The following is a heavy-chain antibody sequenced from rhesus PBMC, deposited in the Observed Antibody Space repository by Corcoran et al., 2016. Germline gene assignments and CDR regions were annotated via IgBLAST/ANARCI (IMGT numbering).Heavy chain of an antibody. Sequence: QVQLQESGPGLVKPSETLSPTCAVSGGSISDDSYWSWTRHPPGKGLEWIGYIYGSGGGTNYNPSLKXXVTISIDTSKNQFSLKLSSVTAADTAVYYCAREDGSRWGQGVLVTVSS. V-gene: IGHV4-106*01. CDR3: AREDGSR. CDR2: IYGSGGGT. CDR1: GGSISDDSY. D-gene: IGHD4-29*01. J-gene: IGHJ4*01.